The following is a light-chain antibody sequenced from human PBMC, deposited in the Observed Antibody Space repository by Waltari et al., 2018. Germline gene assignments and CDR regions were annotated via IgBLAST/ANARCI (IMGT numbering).Light chain of an antibody. CDR2: HDV. V-gene: IGLV3-1*01. Sequence: SYEVTQPPSVSVSPAQTASITCPGDELDNMYVWWYQQKPGQSPVLIIYHDVKRPSGIPERFSGSSSGKTATLTIGGTQAMDEADYYCQAWDGTTVIFGGGTKLTVL. J-gene: IGLJ2*01. CDR1: ELDNMY. CDR3: QAWDGTTVI.